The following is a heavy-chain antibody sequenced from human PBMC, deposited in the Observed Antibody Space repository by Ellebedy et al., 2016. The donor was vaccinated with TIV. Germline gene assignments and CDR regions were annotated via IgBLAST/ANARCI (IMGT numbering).Heavy chain of an antibody. J-gene: IGHJ6*03. D-gene: IGHD3-16*01. V-gene: IGHV4-4*02. Sequence: MPGGSLRLSCAVSGGSISSSDWWSWVRQPPGKGLEWIGEIHHTGGTNYNPSLKSRVPISVDTSKNQFPLELSSVTAADTAVYYGARDLWFYFAVGSYGYMDVWGKGTTVTVSS. CDR2: IHHTGGT. CDR1: GGSISSSDW. CDR3: ARDLWFYFAVGSYGYMDV.